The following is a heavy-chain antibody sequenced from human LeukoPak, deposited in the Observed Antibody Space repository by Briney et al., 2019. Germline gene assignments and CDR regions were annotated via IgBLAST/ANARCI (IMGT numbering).Heavy chain of an antibody. J-gene: IGHJ6*03. CDR1: GGTFSSYA. CDR3: ARGVPYDILTGYSNYYYYYMDV. V-gene: IGHV1-69*13. Sequence: SVKVSCKASGGTFSSYAISWVRQAPGQGLEWMGGIIPIFGTANYAQKFQGRVTITADESTSTAYMELSSLRSEDTAVYYCARGVPYDILTGYSNYYYYYMDVWGKGTTVTISS. CDR2: IIPIFGTA. D-gene: IGHD3-9*01.